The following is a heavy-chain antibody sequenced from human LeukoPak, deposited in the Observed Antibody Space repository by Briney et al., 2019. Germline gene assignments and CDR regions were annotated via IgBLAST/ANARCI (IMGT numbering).Heavy chain of an antibody. D-gene: IGHD5-24*01. Sequence: GGSLRLSCAASGFIFSDFAMTWVRQAPGKGPEWVSGITGSGDIKYYADSVKGRFTISRDNSKNILYLQMDSLRVEDTAVYYCARFEKRWLHSYWGQGTLVIVSS. CDR1: GFIFSDFA. J-gene: IGHJ4*02. CDR3: ARFEKRWLHSY. V-gene: IGHV3-23*01. CDR2: ITGSGDIK.